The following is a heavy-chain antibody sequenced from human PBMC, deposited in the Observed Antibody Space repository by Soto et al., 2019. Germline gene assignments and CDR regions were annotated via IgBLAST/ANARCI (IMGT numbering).Heavy chain of an antibody. V-gene: IGHV3-23*01. CDR2: ISGSGGST. CDR1: GFTFSSYA. CDR3: EKAQDTAMVRVMDV. J-gene: IGHJ6*04. D-gene: IGHD5-18*01. Sequence: EVQLLESGGGLVQPGGSLRLSCAASGFTFSSYAMSWVRQAPGKGLEWVSAISGSGGSTYYADSVKGRSTISRDNSRNTLKLQRNSLRAEDTAVYYCEKAQDTAMVRVMDVWGKGTTVPVSS.